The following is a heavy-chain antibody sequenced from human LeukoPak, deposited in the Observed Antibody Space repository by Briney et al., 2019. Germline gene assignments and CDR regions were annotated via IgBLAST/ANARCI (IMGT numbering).Heavy chain of an antibody. CDR3: ARVVRGGYSSGVVRSALDY. CDR2: INTNTGNP. V-gene: IGHV7-4-1*02. J-gene: IGHJ4*02. D-gene: IGHD6-19*01. CDR1: GYTFTSYA. Sequence: ASVKVSCKASGYTFTSYAMNWVRQAPGQGLEWMGWINTNTGNPTYAQGFTGRFVFSLDTSVSTAYLQISSLKAEDTAVYYCARVVRGGYSSGVVRSALDYWGQGTLVTVSS.